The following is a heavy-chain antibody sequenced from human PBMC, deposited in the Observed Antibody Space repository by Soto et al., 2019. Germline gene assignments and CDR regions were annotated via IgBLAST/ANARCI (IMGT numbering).Heavy chain of an antibody. CDR3: ARDRGRRVLSSGYPPYYFDY. V-gene: IGHV1-69*13. CDR1: GGTFSSYA. Sequence: GASVKVSCKASGGTFSSYAISWVRQAPGQGLEWMGGIIPIFGTANYAQKFQGRVTITADESTSTAYMELSSLRSEDTAVYYCARDRGRRVLSSGYPPYYFDYWGQGTLVTVSS. CDR2: IIPIFGTA. J-gene: IGHJ4*02. D-gene: IGHD3-22*01.